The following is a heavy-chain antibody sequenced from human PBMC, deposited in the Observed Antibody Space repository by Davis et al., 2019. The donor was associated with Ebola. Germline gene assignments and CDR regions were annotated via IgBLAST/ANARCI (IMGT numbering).Heavy chain of an antibody. J-gene: IGHJ5*02. CDR1: GGSISSYY. CDR3: ARVGYSYGFHWFDP. CDR2: IYFSGST. V-gene: IGHV4-59*12. D-gene: IGHD5-18*01. Sequence: MPSETLSLTCTVSGGSISSYYWSWIRQPPGKGLEWIGYIYFSGSTNYNPSLKSRVTISVDTSKNQFSLKLSSVTAADTAVYYCARVGYSYGFHWFDPWGQGTLVTVSS.